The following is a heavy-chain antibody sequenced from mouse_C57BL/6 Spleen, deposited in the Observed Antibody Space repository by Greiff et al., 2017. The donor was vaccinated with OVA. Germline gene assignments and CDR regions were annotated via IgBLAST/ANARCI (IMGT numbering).Heavy chain of an antibody. V-gene: IGHV1-53*01. D-gene: IGHD1-1*01. J-gene: IGHJ3*01. CDR2: INPSNGGT. CDR3: ALYGSSPAWFAY. Sequence: QVPLQQPGTELVKPGASVKLSCEASGYTFTSYWMHWVKQRPGQGLEWIGNINPSNGGTNYNEKFKSKATLTVDKSSSTAYMQLSSLTSEDSAVYDCALYGSSPAWFAYWGQGTLVTVSA. CDR1: GYTFTSYW.